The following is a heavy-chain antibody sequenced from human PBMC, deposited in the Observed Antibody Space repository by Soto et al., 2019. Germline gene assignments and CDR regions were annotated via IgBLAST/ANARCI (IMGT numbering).Heavy chain of an antibody. Sequence: PGGSLRLSCAASGFTFSSYGMHWARQAPGKGLEWVAVIWYDGSNKYYADSVKGRFTISRDNSKNTLYLQMNSLRAEDTAVYYCARDPGYCSSTSCYVGYYFDYWGQGTLVTVSS. CDR1: GFTFSSYG. V-gene: IGHV3-33*01. CDR2: IWYDGSNK. CDR3: ARDPGYCSSTSCYVGYYFDY. J-gene: IGHJ4*02. D-gene: IGHD2-2*03.